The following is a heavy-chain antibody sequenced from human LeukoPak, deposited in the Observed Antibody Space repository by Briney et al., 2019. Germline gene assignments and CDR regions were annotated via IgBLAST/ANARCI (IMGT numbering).Heavy chain of an antibody. Sequence: GGSLRPSCAASGFTFSSYAMSWVRQAAGKGLEWVSGISNSGSSTYYADPVKGRFTISRDISKDTLFLQMNSLRAEDTAVYYCAKCGYWNDALYYYGMDVWGQGTTVTVSS. CDR3: AKCGYWNDALYYYGMDV. CDR2: ISNSGSST. V-gene: IGHV3-23*01. CDR1: GFTFSSYA. D-gene: IGHD1-1*01. J-gene: IGHJ6*02.